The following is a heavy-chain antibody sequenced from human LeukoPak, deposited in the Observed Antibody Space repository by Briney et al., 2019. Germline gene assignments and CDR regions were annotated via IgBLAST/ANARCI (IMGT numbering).Heavy chain of an antibody. Sequence: GESLKISCSVSGFTFSNYWIGWVRQMPGKGLEWMANIKQDGSEKYYVDSVKGRFTISRDNAKNSLYLQMNSLRAEDTAVYYCAREDYGAPSFDYWGQGTLVTVSS. CDR3: AREDYGAPSFDY. J-gene: IGHJ4*02. V-gene: IGHV3-7*01. D-gene: IGHD4-17*01. CDR2: IKQDGSEK. CDR1: GFTFSNYW.